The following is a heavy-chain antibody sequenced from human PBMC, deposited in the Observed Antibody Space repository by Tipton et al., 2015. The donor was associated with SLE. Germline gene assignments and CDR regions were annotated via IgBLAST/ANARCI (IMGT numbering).Heavy chain of an antibody. CDR1: GFTFSSYS. D-gene: IGHD6-13*01. CDR3: ARGDSSSSDY. J-gene: IGHJ4*02. CDR2: ISSSSSYM. V-gene: IGHV3-21*03. Sequence: SLRLSCAASGFTFSSYSMNWVRQAPGKGLEWVSSISSSSSYMYYADSVKGRFTISRDNAKNSLYLQMNSLRAEDTAVYYCARGDSSSSDYWGQGTLVTVSS.